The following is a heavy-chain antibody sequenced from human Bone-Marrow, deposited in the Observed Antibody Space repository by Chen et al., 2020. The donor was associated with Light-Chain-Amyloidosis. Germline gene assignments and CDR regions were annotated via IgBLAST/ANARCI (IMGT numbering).Heavy chain of an antibody. CDR1: GYTLPNYW. CDR2: IYPDDSDA. CDR3: ARRRDGYNFDY. D-gene: IGHD5-12*01. V-gene: IGHV5-51*01. J-gene: IGHJ4*02. Sequence: EVQLEQSGPEVKKPGESLKISRKGSGYTLPNYWIGWVRQMPGKGLEWMGVIYPDDSDARYSPSFEGQVTISADKSITTAYLQWRSLKASDTAMYYCARRRDGYNFDYWGQGTLVTVSS.